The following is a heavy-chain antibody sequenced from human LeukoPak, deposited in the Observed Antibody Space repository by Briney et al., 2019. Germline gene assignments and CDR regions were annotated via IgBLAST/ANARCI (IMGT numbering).Heavy chain of an antibody. Sequence: PSETLSLTWTVSGGSFNNYYWNWIRQPAGKGLGWIGRIYSSGSTDYNPSLKSRVTMSVDTSKNQFSLNLPSVTAADSAVYYCARARGRLLLIDYWGQGTLVTVSS. V-gene: IGHV4-4*07. CDR1: GGSFNNYY. CDR2: IYSSGST. CDR3: ARARGRLLLIDY. J-gene: IGHJ4*02. D-gene: IGHD2-15*01.